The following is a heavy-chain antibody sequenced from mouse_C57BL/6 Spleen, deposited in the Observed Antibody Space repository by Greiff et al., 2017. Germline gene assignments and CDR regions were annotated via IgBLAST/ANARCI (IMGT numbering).Heavy chain of an antibody. D-gene: IGHD2-2*01. CDR1: GYTFTSYW. CDR3: ARRGMVTTAWFAY. J-gene: IGHJ3*01. Sequence: QQPGAELVKPGASVKMSCKASGYTFTSYWITWVKQRPGQGLEWIGDIYPGSGSTNYNEKFKSKATLTVDTSSSTAYMQLSSLTSEDSAVYYCARRGMVTTAWFAYWGQGTLVTVSA. CDR2: IYPGSGST. V-gene: IGHV1-55*01.